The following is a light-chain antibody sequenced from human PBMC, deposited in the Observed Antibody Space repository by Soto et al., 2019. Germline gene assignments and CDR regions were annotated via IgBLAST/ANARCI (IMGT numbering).Light chain of an antibody. CDR1: QSVSSY. CDR2: DAS. V-gene: IGKV3-11*01. Sequence: EILLTQSPATLSLSPGERATLSCRASQSVSSYLAWYQQKPGQAPRLLIYDASNRATGIPARFSGSGSETDFTLTISSLEPEDFAVYYCQQYNNWPPTFGQGTKVDIK. J-gene: IGKJ1*01. CDR3: QQYNNWPPT.